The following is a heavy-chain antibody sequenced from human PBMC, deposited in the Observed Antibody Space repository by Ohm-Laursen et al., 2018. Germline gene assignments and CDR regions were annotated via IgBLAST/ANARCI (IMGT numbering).Heavy chain of an antibody. V-gene: IGHV3-30*18. Sequence: SLRLSCTASGFTFSSYWMHWVRQAPGKGLVWVAVISYDGSNKYYADSVKGRFTISRDNSKNTLYLQMNSLRAEDTAVYYCAKPLTKSDAFDIWGQGTMVTVSS. CDR2: ISYDGSNK. CDR3: AKPLTKSDAFDI. D-gene: IGHD4/OR15-4a*01. CDR1: GFTFSSYW. J-gene: IGHJ3*02.